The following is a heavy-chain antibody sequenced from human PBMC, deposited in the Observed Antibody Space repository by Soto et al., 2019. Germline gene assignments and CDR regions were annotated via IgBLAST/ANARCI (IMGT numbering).Heavy chain of an antibody. V-gene: IGHV1-46*01. CDR2: VNPSGGHT. D-gene: IGHD2-21*02. CDR3: ARAGHVVVVTAALDY. Sequence: QVQLMQSGAEVKKPGASVKVSCKASGDTFTDYYIHWVRQAPGQGLEWMGTVNPSGGHTTYAQHFLGRVTMTRDTYTSTLYMELTSLTSDDTAVYYCARAGHVVVVTAALDYWGQGTLVTVSS. J-gene: IGHJ4*02. CDR1: GDTFTDYY.